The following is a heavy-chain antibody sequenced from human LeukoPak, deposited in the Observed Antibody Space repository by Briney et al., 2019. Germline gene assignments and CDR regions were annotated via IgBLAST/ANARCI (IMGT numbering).Heavy chain of an antibody. J-gene: IGHJ5*02. CDR2: INPSGGST. V-gene: IGHV1-46*01. Sequence: ASVKVSCKTSGYTFTGYYMHWERQAPGQGLEWMGIINPSGGSTSYAQKFQGRVTMTRDTSTSTVYMELSSLRSEDTAVYYCARDWGYDILTGYYRGVPTNELPFLNWFDPWGQGTLVTVSS. CDR1: GYTFTGYY. D-gene: IGHD3-9*01. CDR3: ARDWGYDILTGYYRGVPTNELPFLNWFDP.